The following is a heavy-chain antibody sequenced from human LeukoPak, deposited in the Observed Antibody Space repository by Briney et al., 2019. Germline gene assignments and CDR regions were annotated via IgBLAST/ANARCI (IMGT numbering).Heavy chain of an antibody. CDR2: INHSGST. Sequence: SETLSLTCAVYGGSFSGYYWSWIRQPPGKGLEWIGEINHSGSTNYNPSLKSRVTISVDTSKNQFSLKLSSVTAADTAVYYCARGIRSWYHKGGFIDYWGQGALVTVSS. J-gene: IGHJ4*02. V-gene: IGHV4-34*01. D-gene: IGHD6-13*01. CDR3: ARGIRSWYHKGGFIDY. CDR1: GGSFSGYY.